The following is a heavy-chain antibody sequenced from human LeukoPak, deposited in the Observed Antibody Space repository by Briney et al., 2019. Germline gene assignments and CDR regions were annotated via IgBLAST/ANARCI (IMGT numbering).Heavy chain of an antibody. CDR3: ARDTGWSRFDP. J-gene: IGHJ5*02. CDR1: GFTFSSYA. CDR2: INSDGSST. Sequence: PGGSLRLSCAASGFTFSSYAMSWVRQAPGKGLVWVSCINSDGSSTSYADSVKGRFTISRDNAKNTLYLQMCSLRAEDTAVYYCARDTGWSRFDPWGQGTLVTVSS. D-gene: IGHD6-19*01. V-gene: IGHV3-74*01.